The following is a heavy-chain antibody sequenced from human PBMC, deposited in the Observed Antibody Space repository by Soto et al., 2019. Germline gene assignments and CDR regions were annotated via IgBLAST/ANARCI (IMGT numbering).Heavy chain of an antibody. CDR2: TYYSGNT. J-gene: IGHJ2*01. D-gene: IGHD3-10*01. CDR1: GGSIRSGIHY. CDR3: AREIYYADADRYFEV. V-gene: IGHV4-31*03. Sequence: SETLSLTGTVSGGSIRSGIHYWTWIRQHPGKGLECIGYTYYSGNTYYYPSLKSRVAISVDTSKNQFSLKLSSVTAADTAVYFCAREIYYADADRYFEVCCPSTLVTV.